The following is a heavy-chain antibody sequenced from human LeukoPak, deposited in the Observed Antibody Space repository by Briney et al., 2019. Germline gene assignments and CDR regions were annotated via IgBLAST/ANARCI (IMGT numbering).Heavy chain of an antibody. CDR1: GFTVTSNY. V-gene: IGHV3-66*01. D-gene: IGHD3-22*01. CDR2: IYSGGST. CDR3: AKVTGYYNPGPIDS. Sequence: QPGGSLRLSCAASGFTVTSNYMTWVRQAPGKGLEWVSLIYSGGSTYYADSVKGRFTISRDRSKNTLFLQMNTLRAEDTAVYYCAKVTGYYNPGPIDSWGQGTLVTVSS. J-gene: IGHJ4*02.